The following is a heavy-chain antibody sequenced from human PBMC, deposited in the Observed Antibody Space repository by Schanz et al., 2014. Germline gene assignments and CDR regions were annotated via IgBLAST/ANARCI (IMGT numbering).Heavy chain of an antibody. Sequence: QVQLVQSGAEVKKPGASVKVSCKTSGYSFSDYFIHWVRQAPGQGLEWMGRISPNSGDTHSAQNFQGRVTMTRDMSISTAYMELSRLRSDDTAVYYCARGLVRYFAYWGQGTLVTVSS. D-gene: IGHD2-8*02. CDR3: ARGLVRYFAY. CDR1: GYSFSDYF. J-gene: IGHJ4*02. V-gene: IGHV1-2*06. CDR2: ISPNSGDT.